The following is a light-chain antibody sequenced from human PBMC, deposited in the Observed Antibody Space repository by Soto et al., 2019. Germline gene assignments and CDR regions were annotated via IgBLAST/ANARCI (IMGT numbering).Light chain of an antibody. Sequence: DIVLTQSPATVSLSPCDRATLSCRASQSVDSYLAWYQQKPGQAPRLLIYDVSNRATGIAARFSGSGSGTDFTLTISSLEPGDFAVYYCQQRIDWQVNFGHRTDWR. CDR2: DVS. CDR3: QQRIDWQVN. CDR1: QSVDSY. V-gene: IGKV3-11*01. J-gene: IGKJ5*01.